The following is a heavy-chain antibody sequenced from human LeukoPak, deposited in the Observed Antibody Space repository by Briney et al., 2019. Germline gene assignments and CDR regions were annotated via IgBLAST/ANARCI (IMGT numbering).Heavy chain of an antibody. V-gene: IGHV4-30-2*01. J-gene: IGHJ5*02. Sequence: SETLSLTCAVSGGSISSGGYSWSWIRQPPGKGLEWIGYIYHSGSTYYNPSLKSRVTISVDRSKNQFSLKLSSVTAADTAVYYCARLSGDGSGRLHWFDPWGQGTLVTVSS. CDR3: ARLSGDGSGRLHWFDP. D-gene: IGHD3-10*01. CDR2: IYHSGST. CDR1: GGSISSGGYS.